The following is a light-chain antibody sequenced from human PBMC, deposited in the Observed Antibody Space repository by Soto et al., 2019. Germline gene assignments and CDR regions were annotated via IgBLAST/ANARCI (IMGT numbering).Light chain of an antibody. Sequence: EIVMTQSPVTLSASPGESATLSCRASQSVDNNVAWYQQKPGQAPRLLIYDASNRATGIPARFSGTGSDTDFTLTISSLEPEDFAVYYCQQRASWVTFGQGTRLEIK. J-gene: IGKJ5*01. V-gene: IGKV3-11*01. CDR1: QSVDNN. CDR2: DAS. CDR3: QQRASWVT.